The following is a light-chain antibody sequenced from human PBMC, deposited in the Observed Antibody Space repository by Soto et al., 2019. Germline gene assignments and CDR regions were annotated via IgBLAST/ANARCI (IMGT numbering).Light chain of an antibody. CDR1: QSVLYTYNNQNC. Sequence: DIVMTQSPDSLAVSLGERATINCKSSQSVLYTYNNQNCLAWYQQKPGQPPKLLIYWASTRESGVPDRFSGSGFGTDFTLTISSLQAEDVAVYHCQQYYSVPLSFGGGTKVEIK. CDR2: WAS. V-gene: IGKV4-1*01. CDR3: QQYYSVPLS. J-gene: IGKJ4*01.